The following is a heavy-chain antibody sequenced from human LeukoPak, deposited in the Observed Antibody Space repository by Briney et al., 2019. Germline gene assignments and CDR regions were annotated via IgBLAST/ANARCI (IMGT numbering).Heavy chain of an antibody. Sequence: SETLSLTCTVSGGSISSGDYYWSWIRQPPGKSLEWIGYIYYSGSTYYNPSLKSRVTISVDTSKNQFSLKLSSVTAADTAVYYCARVPPTVTYYFDYWGQGTLVTVSS. J-gene: IGHJ4*02. CDR2: IYYSGST. V-gene: IGHV4-30-4*08. D-gene: IGHD4-17*01. CDR3: ARVPPTVTYYFDY. CDR1: GGSISSGDYY.